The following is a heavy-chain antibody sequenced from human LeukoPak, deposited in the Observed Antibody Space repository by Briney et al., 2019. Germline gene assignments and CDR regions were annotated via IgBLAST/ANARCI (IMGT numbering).Heavy chain of an antibody. D-gene: IGHD3-16*01. J-gene: IGHJ4*02. V-gene: IGHV1-46*01. CDR1: GYTFTSYY. CDR2: INPSGGST. CDR3: AKVLIEGGSFDY. Sequence: ASVKVSCKASGYTFTSYYTHWVRQAPGQGLEWMGIINPSGGSTSYAQKFQGRVTMTRDTSTSTVYMELSSLRSEDTAVYYCAKVLIEGGSFDYWGQGTLVTVSS.